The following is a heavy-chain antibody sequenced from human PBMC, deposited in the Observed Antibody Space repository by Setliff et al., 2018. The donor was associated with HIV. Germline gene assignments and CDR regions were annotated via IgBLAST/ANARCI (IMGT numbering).Heavy chain of an antibody. CDR1: GGSFSGYY. Sequence: TLSLTCDVSGGSFSGYYWSWIRQPPGKGLEWIGEINHSGSTNYNPSLTSRVTISVDTSKNQFSLKLRSVTAADTAVYYCARTRSDFWSGYSPYYYYYMDVWGKGTTVTVSS. CDR2: INHSGST. D-gene: IGHD3-3*01. V-gene: IGHV4-34*01. J-gene: IGHJ6*03. CDR3: ARTRSDFWSGYSPYYYYYMDV.